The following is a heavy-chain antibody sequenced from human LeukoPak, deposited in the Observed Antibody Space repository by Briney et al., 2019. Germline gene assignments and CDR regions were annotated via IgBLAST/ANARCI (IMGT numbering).Heavy chain of an antibody. CDR3: ARDTDDFQGLDI. CDR1: GFTFSSYS. D-gene: IGHD3-3*01. Sequence: MAGGSLRLSCAASGFTFSSYSMNWVRQAPGKGLEWVSSIISSSNYIYYADSVKGRFTISRDNAKNSLNLQMNSLRAEDTAVYYCARDTDDFQGLDIWGQGTRVTVSS. J-gene: IGHJ3*02. V-gene: IGHV3-21*01. CDR2: IISSSNYI.